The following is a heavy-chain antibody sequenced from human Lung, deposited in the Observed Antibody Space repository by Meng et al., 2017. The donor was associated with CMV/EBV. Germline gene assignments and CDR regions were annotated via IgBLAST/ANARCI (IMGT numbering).Heavy chain of an antibody. CDR3: ARGGYQLLVYYYYYGMDV. D-gene: IGHD2-2*01. CDR2: IIPIFGTA. Sequence: SVXVFCKASGGIFSSYAISWVRQAPGQGLEWMGGIIPIFGTANYAQKFQGRVTITTDESTSTAYMELSSLRSEDTAVYYCARGGYQLLVYYYYYGMDVWXQGTTVTVSS. J-gene: IGHJ6*02. CDR1: GGIFSSYA. V-gene: IGHV1-69*05.